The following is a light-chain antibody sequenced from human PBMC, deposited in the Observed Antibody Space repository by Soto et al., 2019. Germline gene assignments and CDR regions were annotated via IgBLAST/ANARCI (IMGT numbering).Light chain of an antibody. Sequence: TQSPATLSLSPGERSTISCRASQSVGKYLVWYQQKPGQAPRLLIYDASNRATGIPARFTGSGSGTDFTLTINRLEPDDFAVYFCQQYGRSPQTFGQGTKVDIK. J-gene: IGKJ1*01. CDR2: DAS. CDR3: QQYGRSPQT. CDR1: QSVGKY. V-gene: IGKV3-20*01.